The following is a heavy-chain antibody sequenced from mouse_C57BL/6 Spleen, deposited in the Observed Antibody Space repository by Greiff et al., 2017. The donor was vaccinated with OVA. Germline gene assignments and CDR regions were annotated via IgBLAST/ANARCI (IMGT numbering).Heavy chain of an antibody. J-gene: IGHJ1*03. CDR1: GYTFTSYW. D-gene: IGHD2-3*01. V-gene: IGHV1-7*01. CDR3: ARSGTYDYGYFDV. CDR2: INPSSGYN. Sequence: QVQLKESGAELAKPGASVKLSCKASGYTFTSYWMHWVKQRPGQGLEWIGYINPSSGYNKYNQKFKDKATLTADKSSSTAYMQLSSLTYEDSAVYYCARSGTYDYGYFDVWGTGTTVTVSS.